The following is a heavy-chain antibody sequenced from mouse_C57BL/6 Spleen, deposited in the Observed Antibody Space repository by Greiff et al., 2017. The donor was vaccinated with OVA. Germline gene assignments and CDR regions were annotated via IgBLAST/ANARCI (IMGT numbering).Heavy chain of an antibody. Sequence: QVQLQQPGAELVRPGSSVKLSCKASGYTFTSYWMHWVKQRPIQGLEWIGNIDPSDSETHYNQKFKDKATLTVDKSSSTAYMQLSSLTSADSAVYYCARGRLRREDAMDYWGQGTSVTVSS. CDR2: IDPSDSET. V-gene: IGHV1-52*01. CDR1: GYTFTSYW. D-gene: IGHD2-2*01. J-gene: IGHJ4*01. CDR3: ARGRLRREDAMDY.